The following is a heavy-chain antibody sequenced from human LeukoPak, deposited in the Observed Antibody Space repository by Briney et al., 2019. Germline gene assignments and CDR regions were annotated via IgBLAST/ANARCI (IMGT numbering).Heavy chain of an antibody. D-gene: IGHD1-14*01. J-gene: IGHJ4*02. V-gene: IGHV3-15*01. CDR1: GFTFSNAW. Sequence: GGSLRLSCAASGFTFSNAWMSWVRQAPGKGLEWVGRIKSKASGGTTDYAAPVKGRFSISRDDSKNTLYLQMNSLKTEDTAVYYCTAVVRTGTLDYWGQGTLVTVSS. CDR3: TAVVRTGTLDY. CDR2: IKSKASGGTT.